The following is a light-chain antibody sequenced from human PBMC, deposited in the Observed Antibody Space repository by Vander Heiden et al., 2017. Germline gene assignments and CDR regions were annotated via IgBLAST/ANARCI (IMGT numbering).Light chain of an antibody. J-gene: IGLJ3*02. Sequence: QAGLTQPPSVSKDLRQTATLTCTRNSSKVGNQGALWLQQHQGHPPKLLSYRNNNRPSGISERFSASRSGNTVSLTITGLQPEDEADYYCSAWDSSRSAWLFGGGTKLTVL. CDR3: SAWDSSRSAWL. V-gene: IGLV10-54*04. CDR2: RNN. CDR1: SSKVGNQG.